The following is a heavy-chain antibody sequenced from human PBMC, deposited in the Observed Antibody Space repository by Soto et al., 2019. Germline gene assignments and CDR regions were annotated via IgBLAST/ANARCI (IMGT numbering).Heavy chain of an antibody. CDR1: GGSFSGYY. CDR3: AKTPSATRREDSGWYFDY. Sequence: SETLSLTCAVYGGSFSGYYWSWIRQPPGKGLEWIGEINHSGSTNYNPSLKSRVTISVDTSKNQFSLKLSSVTAADTAVYYCAKTPSATRREDSGWYFDYWGQGTLVTVSS. CDR2: INHSGST. D-gene: IGHD6-19*01. V-gene: IGHV4-34*01. J-gene: IGHJ4*02.